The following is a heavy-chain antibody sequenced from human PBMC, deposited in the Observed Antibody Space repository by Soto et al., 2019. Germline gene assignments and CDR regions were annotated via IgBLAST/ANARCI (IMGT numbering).Heavy chain of an antibody. D-gene: IGHD5-12*01. V-gene: IGHV4-4*07. CDR1: GGSINTFY. Sequence: SETLSLTCTVSGGSINTFYWSWVRQPAGKGLEWIGRIFSSGSTSFNPSLESRVAMSVDTSKNHFSLNLRSVTAADMAVYYCAREGSYSAYNFAHGIQLCSFDFWGQGALVTVSS. CDR3: AREGSYSAYNFAHGIQLCSFDF. J-gene: IGHJ4*02. CDR2: IFSSGST.